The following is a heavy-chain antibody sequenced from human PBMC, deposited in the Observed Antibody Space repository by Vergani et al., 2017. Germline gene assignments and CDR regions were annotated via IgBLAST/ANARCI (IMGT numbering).Heavy chain of an antibody. J-gene: IGHJ5*02. CDR3: ARGRLKIEGVTSNWFDP. V-gene: IGHV1-18*01. CDR1: GYTFTTYG. Sequence: QVPLVQSGTEVKKPGASVKVSCKSSGYTFTTYGISWVRQAPGQRLEWMGWISASNGNTNYAQKLLGRVTMTTDRSTSTAYMELRSLRSDDTAVYYCARGRLKIEGVTSNWFDPWGQGTLVTVSS. CDR2: ISASNGNT. D-gene: IGHD1-26*01.